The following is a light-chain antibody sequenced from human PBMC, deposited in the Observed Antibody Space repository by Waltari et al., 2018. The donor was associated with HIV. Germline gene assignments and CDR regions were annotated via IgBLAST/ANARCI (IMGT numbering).Light chain of an antibody. V-gene: IGLV1-40*01. J-gene: IGLJ2*01. CDR1: RSNIGAIYD. CDR2: GTN. CDR3: QTFDTSLSGFVV. Sequence: QSVLTQPPSVSGAPGQRVTISCTGSRSNIGAIYDVHWYQQLPGAAPKLLIYGTNTRPSGVPDRFSGSKSGTSASLAIAGLQADDEAVYYCQTFDTSLSGFVVFGGGTKLTVL.